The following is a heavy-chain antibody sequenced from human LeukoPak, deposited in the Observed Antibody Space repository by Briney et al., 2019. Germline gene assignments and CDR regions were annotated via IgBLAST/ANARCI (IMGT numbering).Heavy chain of an antibody. CDR1: GFTFSSYG. J-gene: IGHJ6*02. D-gene: IGHD4-17*01. V-gene: IGHV3-33*01. CDR2: IWYDGSNK. Sequence: GRSLRLSCAAFGFTFSSYGMHWVRQAPGKGLEWVAVIWYDGSNKYYADSVKDRFTISRDNSKNTLYLQMNSLRAEDTAVYYCARVPDYGVPEYYYYGMDVWGQGTTVTVSS. CDR3: ARVPDYGVPEYYYYGMDV.